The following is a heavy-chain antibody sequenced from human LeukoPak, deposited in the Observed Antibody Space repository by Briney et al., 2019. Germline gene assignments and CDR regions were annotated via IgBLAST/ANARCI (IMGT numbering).Heavy chain of an antibody. CDR3: ARDCSGGSCYLDY. Sequence: WASVKVSCKASGGTFSSYAISWVRQAPGQGLEWMGRIIPIFGTANYAQKFQGRVTITTDESTSTAYMELSSLRSEDTAVYYCARDCSGGSCYLDYWGQGTLVTVSS. J-gene: IGHJ4*02. CDR2: IIPIFGTA. V-gene: IGHV1-69*05. D-gene: IGHD2-15*01. CDR1: GGTFSSYA.